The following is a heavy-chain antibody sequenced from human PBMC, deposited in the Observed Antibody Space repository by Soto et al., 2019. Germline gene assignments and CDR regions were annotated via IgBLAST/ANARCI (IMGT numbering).Heavy chain of an antibody. CDR3: ASRVVTDAFDI. CDR1: GYTFTRYY. Sequence: ASVKGSCKASGYTFTRYYMQWVRQAPGQGLEWMGVINPSGGSTNYAQKFQGRVTMTRDTSTSTVYMELSSLRSEDTAVYYCASRVVTDAFDIWGRGTMVTVSS. J-gene: IGHJ3*02. CDR2: INPSGGST. V-gene: IGHV1-46*03. D-gene: IGHD3-22*01.